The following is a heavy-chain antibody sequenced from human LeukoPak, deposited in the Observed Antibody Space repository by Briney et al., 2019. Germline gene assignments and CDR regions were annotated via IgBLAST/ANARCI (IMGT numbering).Heavy chain of an antibody. J-gene: IGHJ3*02. D-gene: IGHD5-24*01. CDR2: IKPDGSDK. Sequence: GGSLRLSCVGSGFTFSIYWVNWVRQSPGKGLEWVANIKPDGSDKYYVDSARGRFTVSRDNAKNSAFLQMNSLRAEDTAIYYCATISAQTFDIWGQGTLVSVSS. V-gene: IGHV3-7*01. CDR1: GFTFSIYW. CDR3: ATISAQTFDI.